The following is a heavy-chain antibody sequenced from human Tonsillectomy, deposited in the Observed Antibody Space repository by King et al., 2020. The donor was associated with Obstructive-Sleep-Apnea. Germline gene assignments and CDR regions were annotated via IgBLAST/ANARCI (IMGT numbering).Heavy chain of an antibody. CDR2: IYHSGGT. CDR3: ARADGYGYFDY. CDR1: GYSISSGYY. J-gene: IGHJ4*02. D-gene: IGHD5-18*01. V-gene: IGHV4-38-2*02. Sequence: QLQESGPGLVKPSETLSLTCTVSGYSISSGYYWGWIRQPPGKGLAWVGRIYHSGGTYYNPSLKSRVTITVDTSKNQFSLKLSSVTAADTAVYYCARADGYGYFDYWGQGTLVTVSS.